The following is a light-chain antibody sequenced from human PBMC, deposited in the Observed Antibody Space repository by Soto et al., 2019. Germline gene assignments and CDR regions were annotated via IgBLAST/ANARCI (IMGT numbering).Light chain of an antibody. Sequence: DIQMTQSPSSVSASVGDRVTITCRASQDIRSWLTWYQQKPGKAPKSLIYAASSLQSGVPVRFSGSGSGTDFSLTISSLQPEDFATYYCQQTNSAPYTFGQGTKLEIK. CDR1: QDIRSW. J-gene: IGKJ2*01. CDR3: QQTNSAPYT. V-gene: IGKV1-12*01. CDR2: AAS.